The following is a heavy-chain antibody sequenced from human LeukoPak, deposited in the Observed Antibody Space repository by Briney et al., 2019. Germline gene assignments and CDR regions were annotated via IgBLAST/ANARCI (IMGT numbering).Heavy chain of an antibody. V-gene: IGHV6-1*01. D-gene: IGHD2-15*01. CDR2: TYYRSKWYN. CDR3: ARDLKLRGDYYYYYMDV. CDR1: GDSVSSNSAA. Sequence: SQTLSLTCAISGDSVSSNSAAWSWIRQSPSRGLEWLGRTYYRSKWYNDYAVSVKSRITINPDTSKNQFSLQLNSVTPEDTAVYYCARDLKLRGDYYYYYMDVWGKGTTVTVSS. J-gene: IGHJ6*03.